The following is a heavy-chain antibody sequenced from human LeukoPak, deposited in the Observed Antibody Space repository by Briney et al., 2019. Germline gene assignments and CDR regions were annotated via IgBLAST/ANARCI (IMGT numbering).Heavy chain of an antibody. D-gene: IGHD3-10*01. CDR2: ISAYNGNT. V-gene: IGHV1-18*01. CDR3: ARVKVRGVIKNAFDI. J-gene: IGHJ3*02. CDR1: GYTFTSYG. Sequence: ASVKVSCKASGYTFTSYGISWVRQAPGQGLEWMGWISAYNGNTNYAQKLQGRVTMTTDTSTSTAYMELRSLRSDDTAVYYCARVKVRGVIKNAFDIWGQGTMVTVSS.